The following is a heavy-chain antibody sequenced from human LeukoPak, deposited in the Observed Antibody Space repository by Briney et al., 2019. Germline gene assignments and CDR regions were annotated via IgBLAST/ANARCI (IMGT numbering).Heavy chain of an antibody. CDR1: GGSFSGYY. V-gene: IGHV4-34*01. J-gene: IGHJ6*03. Sequence: SETLSLTCAVYGGSFSGYYWSWIRQPPGKGLEWIGEINHSGSTNYNPSLKSRVTISVDTSKNQFSLKLGSVTAADTAVYYCARGASYYYYYMDVWGKGTTVTVSS. CDR3: ARGASYYYYYMDV. CDR2: INHSGST.